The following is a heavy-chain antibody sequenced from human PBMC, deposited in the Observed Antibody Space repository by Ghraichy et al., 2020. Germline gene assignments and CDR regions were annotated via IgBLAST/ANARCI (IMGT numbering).Heavy chain of an antibody. J-gene: IGHJ4*02. Sequence: ASVKVSCKAVGYTFPSYGISWLRQAPGQGLEWLGWISPYYDNTNYAQRLQGRVSMTTDTSTSTAYMELRSLRSDDTAVYYCARDPERIQERSSYFDYWGQGTLVTVSS. CDR2: ISPYYDNT. CDR3: ARDPERIQERSSYFDY. CDR1: GYTFPSYG. V-gene: IGHV1-18*04. D-gene: IGHD1-14*01.